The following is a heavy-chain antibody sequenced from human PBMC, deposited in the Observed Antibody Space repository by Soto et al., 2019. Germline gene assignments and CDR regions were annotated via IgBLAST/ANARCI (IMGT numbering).Heavy chain of an antibody. CDR2: MNPNSGNT. CDR1: GYTFTSYD. CDR3: ARGSLLAWLLSTPYYYYGMDV. J-gene: IGHJ6*02. Sequence: ASVKVSCKASGYTFTSYDINWVRQATGQGLEWMRWMNPNSGNTGYAQKFQGRVTMTRNTSISTAYMELSSLSSEDTAVYYCARGSLLAWLLSTPYYYYGMDVWGQGTTVTVSS. V-gene: IGHV1-8*01. D-gene: IGHD3-3*01.